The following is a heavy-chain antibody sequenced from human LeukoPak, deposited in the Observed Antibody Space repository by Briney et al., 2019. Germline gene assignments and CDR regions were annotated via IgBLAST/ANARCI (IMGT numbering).Heavy chain of an antibody. CDR1: GFRFSSHA. J-gene: IGHJ4*02. D-gene: IGHD3-10*01. CDR3: AKERSGSPSDY. Sequence: GGSLRLSCAASGFRFSSHAMTCVRQAPGKGLEWVSTVSGSGGTTYYADSVKGRFTISRDNSKNMLYLQMNSLRADDTAVYYRAKERSGSPSDYWGQGTLVTVSS. V-gene: IGHV3-23*01. CDR2: VSGSGGTT.